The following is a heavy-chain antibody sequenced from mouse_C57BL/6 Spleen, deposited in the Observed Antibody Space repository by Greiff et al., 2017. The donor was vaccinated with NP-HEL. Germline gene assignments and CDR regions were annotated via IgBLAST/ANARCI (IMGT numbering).Heavy chain of an antibody. CDR3: ARDGSSACWYFDV. Sequence: EVKLQESGPGLVKPSQSLSLTCSVTGYSITSGYYWNWLRQFPGNKLEWMGYISYDGSNNYNQSLKNRITINRDTSKNQYLLKLNFVTTEDTATYYCARDGSSACWYFDVWGTGTTVTVSS. V-gene: IGHV3-6*01. D-gene: IGHD6-1*01. CDR2: ISYDGSN. J-gene: IGHJ1*03. CDR1: GYSITSGYY.